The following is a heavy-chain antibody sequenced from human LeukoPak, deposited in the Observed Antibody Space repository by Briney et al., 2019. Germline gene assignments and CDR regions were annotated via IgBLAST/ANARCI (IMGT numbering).Heavy chain of an antibody. D-gene: IGHD3-22*01. J-gene: IGHJ2*01. CDR3: ARESYFDTSGYYPYWYFDL. Sequence: SETLSLTCTVSSDSISSDNYYWAWIRQPPGKGLEWIGSFLYSGNTYYTPSLRSRVTISVDTSKNHFSLQLSSVSAADTAVYYCARESYFDTSGYYPYWYFDLWGRGTLVTVSS. V-gene: IGHV4-39*07. CDR2: FLYSGNT. CDR1: SDSISSDNYY.